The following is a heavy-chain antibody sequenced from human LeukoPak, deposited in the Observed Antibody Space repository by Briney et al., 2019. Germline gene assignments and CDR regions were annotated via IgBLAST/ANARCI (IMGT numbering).Heavy chain of an antibody. CDR2: ISGSGGST. J-gene: IGHJ6*04. D-gene: IGHD3-10*01. CDR1: GFTFSSYA. CDR3: GSFMVRGFIYNYYVMDV. V-gene: IGHV3-23*01. Sequence: PGGSLRLSCAASGFTFSSYAMSWVRQAPGKGLEWVSAISGSGGSTYYADSVKGRFTISRDNSKNTLYLQMNSLRAEDTAVYYCGSFMVRGFIYNYYVMDVWGKGTTVTVSS.